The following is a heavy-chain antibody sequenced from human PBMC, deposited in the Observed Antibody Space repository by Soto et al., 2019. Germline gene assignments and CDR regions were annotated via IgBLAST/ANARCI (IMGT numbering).Heavy chain of an antibody. V-gene: IGHV1-18*01. CDR3: ARDGRKQLWVERRNAMDV. D-gene: IGHD5-18*01. Sequence: QVQLVQSGPEVKKPGASVKVSCKASAYTFNTYGISWVRRAPGQGLEWMGWISGHNGQTNYAQKFRGRVTITTDTSTSTTYMELRSLRSDDTAIYYCARDGRKQLWVERRNAMDVWGQGTTVTVSS. J-gene: IGHJ6*02. CDR1: AYTFNTYG. CDR2: ISGHNGQT.